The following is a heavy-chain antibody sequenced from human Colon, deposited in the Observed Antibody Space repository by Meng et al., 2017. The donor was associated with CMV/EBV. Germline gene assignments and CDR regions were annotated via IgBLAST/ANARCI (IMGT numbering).Heavy chain of an antibody. Sequence: ASVKVSCKASGYTFTSYDSNWVRQATGQGLEWMGWMNPNSGNTGYAKKFQGRVTMTRNTSISTAYMELSSLRSEDTAVYYCARGRSSARGNWFDPWGQGTLVTVSS. CDR3: ARGRSSARGNWFDP. J-gene: IGHJ5*02. CDR1: GYTFTSYD. CDR2: MNPNSGNT. D-gene: IGHD3-10*01. V-gene: IGHV1-8*01.